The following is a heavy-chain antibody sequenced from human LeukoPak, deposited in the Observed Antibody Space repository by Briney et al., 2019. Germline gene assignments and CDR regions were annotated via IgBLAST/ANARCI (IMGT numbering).Heavy chain of an antibody. V-gene: IGHV3-30*04. CDR2: ITNDGKKR. D-gene: IGHD3-10*01. J-gene: IGHJ4*02. Sequence: PGRSLRLPCAASGFPFCSYSMHWVRQAPGKGLEWVAVITNDGKKRLYADSVEGRLTITRGNSKKTVDLQMNSLRAEDMAVYYCAGDGGYTSGTYCVYWGQGTLVTVSS. CDR3: AGDGGYTSGTYCVY. CDR1: GFPFCSYS.